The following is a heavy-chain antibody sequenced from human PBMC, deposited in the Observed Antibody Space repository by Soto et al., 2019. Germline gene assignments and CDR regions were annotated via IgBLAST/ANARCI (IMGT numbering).Heavy chain of an antibody. CDR2: IYYSGST. CDR1: GGSISSYY. J-gene: IGHJ5*02. CDR3: ARGLNWFDP. Sequence: SETLSLTCTVSGGSISSYYLSWIRQPPGKGLEWIGYIYYSGSTNYNPSLKSRVTISVDTSKNQFSLKLTSVTAADTAVYYCARGLNWFDPWGQGTLVTVS. V-gene: IGHV4-59*01.